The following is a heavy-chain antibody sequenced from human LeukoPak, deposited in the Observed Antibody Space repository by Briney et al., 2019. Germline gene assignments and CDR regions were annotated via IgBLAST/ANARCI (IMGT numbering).Heavy chain of an antibody. CDR1: GYTFTGYH. V-gene: IGHV1-2*06. Sequence: ASVKVSCKASGYTFTGYHMHWVRQAPGQGLEWMGRNNPNSGGTNYAQKFQGRVTMTRDTSISTAYMELSRLRSDDTAVYYCAREYYYDSSGEDYWGQGTLVTVSS. CDR2: NNPNSGGT. CDR3: AREYYYDSSGEDY. D-gene: IGHD3-22*01. J-gene: IGHJ4*02.